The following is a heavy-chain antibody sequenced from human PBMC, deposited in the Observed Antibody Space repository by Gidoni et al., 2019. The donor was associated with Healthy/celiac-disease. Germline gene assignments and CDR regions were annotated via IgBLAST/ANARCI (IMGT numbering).Heavy chain of an antibody. Sequence: EVQLVESGVGLVTPGGSLRLSCAAPGFTFSSHSMNWVRQAPGKGLEWVSSISSSSSYIYYADSVKGRFTISRDNAKNSLYLQMNSLRAEDTAVYYCARIYSGSYYPYYYYYGMDVWGQGTTVTVSS. J-gene: IGHJ6*02. CDR2: ISSSSSYI. V-gene: IGHV3-21*01. CDR1: GFTFSSHS. D-gene: IGHD1-26*01. CDR3: ARIYSGSYYPYYYYYGMDV.